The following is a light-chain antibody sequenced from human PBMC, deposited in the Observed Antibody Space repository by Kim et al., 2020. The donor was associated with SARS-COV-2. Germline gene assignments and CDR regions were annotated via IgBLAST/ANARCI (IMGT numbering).Light chain of an antibody. CDR1: QSISSW. CDR3: QQYNSYPWT. V-gene: IGKV1-5*03. CDR2: KAS. Sequence: ASVGDRVTITCRASQSISSWLAWYKQKPGKAPKLLIYKASSLESGFPSRFSGSGSGTEFTLTISSLQPDDFATYYCQQYNSYPWTFGQGTKVDIK. J-gene: IGKJ1*01.